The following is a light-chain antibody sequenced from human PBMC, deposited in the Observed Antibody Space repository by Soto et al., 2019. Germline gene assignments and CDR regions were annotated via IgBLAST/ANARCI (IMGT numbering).Light chain of an antibody. CDR2: GAS. CDR3: QQYETSPFT. Sequence: EIVWTQSPATLSLSPGERATLSCRASQSVTKSLAWYQQKPGQAPRLLVYGASRRATGVPDRFSGSGSGTHFTLSMRRLESEDSAVYYCQQYETSPFTFGGGTKVDIK. V-gene: IGKV3-11*01. CDR1: QSVTKS. J-gene: IGKJ4*01.